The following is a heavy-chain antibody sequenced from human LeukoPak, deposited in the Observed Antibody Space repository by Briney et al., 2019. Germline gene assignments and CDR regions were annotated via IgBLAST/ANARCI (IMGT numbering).Heavy chain of an antibody. V-gene: IGHV3-74*01. CDR3: ARRSAAKDAFEI. CDR2: INSDGSST. J-gene: IGHJ3*02. Sequence: GGSLRLSCAASGFTFSSYWMHWVRQAPGKGLVWVSRINSDGSSTSYADPVKGRFTISRDNAKNTLYLQMNSLRAEETAGYYCARRSAAKDAFEIWGQGTMVTVSS. D-gene: IGHD6-25*01. CDR1: GFTFSSYW.